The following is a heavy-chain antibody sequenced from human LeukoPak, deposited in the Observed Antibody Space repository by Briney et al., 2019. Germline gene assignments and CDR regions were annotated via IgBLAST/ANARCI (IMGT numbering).Heavy chain of an antibody. CDR2: IIPIFGTA. J-gene: IGHJ3*02. D-gene: IGHD6-19*01. V-gene: IGHV1-69*06. CDR1: GGTFSSYA. Sequence: GASVKVSCKASGGTFSSYAISWVRQAPGQGLEWMGGIIPIFGTANYAQKFQGRVTITADKSTSTAYMELSSLRSEDTAVYYCAKDWDGQWLVDDAFDIWGQGTMVTVSS. CDR3: AKDWDGQWLVDDAFDI.